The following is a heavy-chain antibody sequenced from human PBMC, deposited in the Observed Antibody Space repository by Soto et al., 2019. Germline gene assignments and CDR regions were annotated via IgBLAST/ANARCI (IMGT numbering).Heavy chain of an antibody. V-gene: IGHV3-30*18. CDR3: AKTSCTSTTCYGSNYGMDV. J-gene: IGHJ6*02. D-gene: IGHD2-2*01. CDR1: GFSFSSFG. CDR2: ISYDGSKQ. Sequence: GGSLRLSCAASGFSFSSFGMHWVRQGPGKGLDWVALISYDGSKQYYADSLEGRFTISRDNSKNTLYLQVNSLRAEDTAVYYCAKTSCTSTTCYGSNYGMDVWGQGTTVTVSS.